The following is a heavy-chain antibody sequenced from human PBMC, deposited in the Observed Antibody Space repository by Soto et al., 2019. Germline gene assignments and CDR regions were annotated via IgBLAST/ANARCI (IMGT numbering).Heavy chain of an antibody. Sequence: QEQLVQSGAEVRKPGASVKVSCKASGYTFSNFDINWVRQGTGQGLEWVGWMNPDSGDTDYSPRFQGRVSMTRDISISTAYMDLSSLGPEDTAVYDCARALAVRDTFDLGGQGTMVSVSS. CDR2: MNPDSGDT. D-gene: IGHD6-19*01. V-gene: IGHV1-8*02. J-gene: IGHJ3*01. CDR1: GYTFSNFD. CDR3: ARALAVRDTFDL.